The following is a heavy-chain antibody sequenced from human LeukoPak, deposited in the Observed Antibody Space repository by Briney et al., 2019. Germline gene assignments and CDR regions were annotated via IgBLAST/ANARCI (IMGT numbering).Heavy chain of an antibody. J-gene: IGHJ3*02. V-gene: IGHV4-4*07. Sequence: SETLSLTCTVSGGSISSYYWNWIRQPAGKGLEWIGRIYTSGSTNYNPSLKSRVTMSVDTSKNQFSLKLSSVTAADTAVYYCARDGSYNDAFDIWGQGTMVTVSS. D-gene: IGHD1-1*01. CDR3: ARDGSYNDAFDI. CDR1: GGSISSYY. CDR2: IYTSGST.